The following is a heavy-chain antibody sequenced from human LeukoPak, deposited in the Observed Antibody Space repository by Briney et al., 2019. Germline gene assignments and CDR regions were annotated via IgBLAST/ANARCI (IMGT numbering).Heavy chain of an antibody. Sequence: ASVKVSCKASGYTFTSYYMHWVRQAPAQGLEWMGIINPSGGSTSYAQEFQGRVTMTRDTSTSTVYMELSSLRSEDTAVYYCARGRSLLGVPAANIPFDYRGQGTLVTVSS. D-gene: IGHD2-2*01. J-gene: IGHJ4*02. CDR2: INPSGGST. V-gene: IGHV1-46*01. CDR1: GYTFTSYY. CDR3: ARGRSLLGVPAANIPFDY.